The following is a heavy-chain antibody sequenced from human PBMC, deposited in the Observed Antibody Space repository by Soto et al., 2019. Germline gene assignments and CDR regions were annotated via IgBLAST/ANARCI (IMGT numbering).Heavy chain of an antibody. J-gene: IGHJ4*02. CDR1: GGSIISGDYC. CDR3: ARAPQKSYSTIREFDY. V-gene: IGHV4-61*08. Sequence: SETLSLTCTVSGGSIISGDYCWSWIRKPPGKGLEWIGYIYYSGSTNYNPSLKSRVTISVDTSKNQFSLKLSSVTAADTAVYYCARAPQKSYSTIREFDYWGQGTLVTVSS. CDR2: IYYSGST. D-gene: IGHD6-13*01.